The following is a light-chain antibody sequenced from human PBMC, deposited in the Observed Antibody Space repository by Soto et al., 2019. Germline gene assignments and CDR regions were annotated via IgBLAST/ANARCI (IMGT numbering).Light chain of an antibody. J-gene: IGLJ1*01. Sequence: QSALTQPASVSGSPGQSITISCTGTRNDIGDYSFVSWYQQHPGKVPKLLIYEVSDRPSGVSSRFSGSKSGNTASLTISGLLAEDEAHYFCSSYTGTYTYVFGSGTKLTVL. CDR1: RNDIGDYSF. CDR2: EVS. CDR3: SSYTGTYTYV. V-gene: IGLV2-14*01.